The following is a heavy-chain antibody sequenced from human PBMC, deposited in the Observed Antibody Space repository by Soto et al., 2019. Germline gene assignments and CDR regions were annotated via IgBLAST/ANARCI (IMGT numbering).Heavy chain of an antibody. D-gene: IGHD3-10*01. V-gene: IGHV3-23*01. Sequence: EVQLSGSGGGLVQPGGSLRLSCAASGFTFSSYAMSWVRQAPGKGLEWVSAISGSSTSTYYADSVKGRFTISRDNSKNTLYLQMNSLRAEDTAVYYFAIDPSSGFAMENYFDYWGQGTLVTVSS. CDR2: ISGSSTST. CDR3: AIDPSSGFAMENYFDY. CDR1: GFTFSSYA. J-gene: IGHJ4*02.